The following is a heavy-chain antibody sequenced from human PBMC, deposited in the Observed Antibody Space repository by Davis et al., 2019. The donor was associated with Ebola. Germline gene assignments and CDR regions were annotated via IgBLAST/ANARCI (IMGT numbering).Heavy chain of an antibody. D-gene: IGHD6-19*01. Sequence: MPSETLSLTCTVSGGSIISSSSYWGWIRQPPRKGLEWIGSIYYSGITYYNPSLKSRVTISVDTSKKQFSLKLSSVTAADTAVYYCAREGYSSAWPSFFDYWGQGTLVTVSS. CDR3: AREGYSSAWPSFFDY. V-gene: IGHV4-39*07. CDR1: GGSIISSSSY. CDR2: IYYSGIT. J-gene: IGHJ4*02.